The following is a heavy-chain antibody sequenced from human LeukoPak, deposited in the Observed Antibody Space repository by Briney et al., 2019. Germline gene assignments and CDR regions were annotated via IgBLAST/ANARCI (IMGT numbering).Heavy chain of an antibody. Sequence: GGSLRLSCAASGFTFSNYWMHWVRQVPGKGLVWASRIKGDGSSTTYADSVKGRFTISRDNARKMLYLQMNSLRAEDTAVYYCARDPDSGGYSTFQLWGQGTLVTDSS. CDR1: GFTFSNYW. V-gene: IGHV3-74*01. J-gene: IGHJ1*01. CDR3: ARDPDSGGYSTFQL. CDR2: IKGDGSST. D-gene: IGHD3-22*01.